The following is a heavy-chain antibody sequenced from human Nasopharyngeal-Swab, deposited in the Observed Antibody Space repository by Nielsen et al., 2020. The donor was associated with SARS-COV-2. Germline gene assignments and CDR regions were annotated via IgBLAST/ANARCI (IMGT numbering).Heavy chain of an antibody. CDR2: MNPNSGNT. CDR1: GYTFTFYD. J-gene: IGHJ4*02. Sequence: VSVKVSCKASGYTFTFYDINWVRQATGQGLEWMGWMNPNSGNTGYAQKFQGRVTMTRTTSISTAYMELSSLRSEDTAVYYCARGRRGLVDSATNEFDYWGQGTLVTVSS. CDR3: ARGRRGLVDSATNEFDY. V-gene: IGHV1-8*01. D-gene: IGHD5-18*01.